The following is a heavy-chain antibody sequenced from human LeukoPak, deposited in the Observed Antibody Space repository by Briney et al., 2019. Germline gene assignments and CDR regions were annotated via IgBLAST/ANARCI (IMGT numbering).Heavy chain of an antibody. Sequence: AGGSLRLSCAASGFTFSSYAMHWVRQAPGKGLEYVSTISTNGGRTYYANSVKGRFTISRDNSKNTVYLQMGSLRAEDMAVYYSARERRGDDAFDIWGQGTMVTVSS. CDR2: ISTNGGRT. V-gene: IGHV3-64*01. J-gene: IGHJ3*02. D-gene: IGHD3-16*01. CDR1: GFTFSSYA. CDR3: ARERRGDDAFDI.